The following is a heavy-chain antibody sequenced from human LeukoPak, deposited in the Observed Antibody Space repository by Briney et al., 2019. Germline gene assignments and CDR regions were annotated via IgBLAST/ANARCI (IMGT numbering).Heavy chain of an antibody. Sequence: GGSLRLSCAASGFTFSSYSMNWVRQAPGKGLEWVSSISSSSSYIYYADSVKGRFTISRDNAKNSLYLQMNSLRAEDTAVYHCARGDDSSGYYDAFDIWGQGTMVTVSS. J-gene: IGHJ3*02. CDR1: GFTFSSYS. V-gene: IGHV3-21*01. D-gene: IGHD3-22*01. CDR3: ARGDDSSGYYDAFDI. CDR2: ISSSSSYI.